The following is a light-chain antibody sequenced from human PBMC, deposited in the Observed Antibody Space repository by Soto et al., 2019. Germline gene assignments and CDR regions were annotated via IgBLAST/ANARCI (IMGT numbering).Light chain of an antibody. CDR3: QQTNTFLPLT. Sequence: DIQMTQSPSSVSASAGDRVTITCRASQGISNWLAWYQQQPGKAPKLLIYGASSLQSGVPSRFSGGGSGTHFTLIISSLQPEDFATYYSQQTNTFLPLTFGGGTKVEI. V-gene: IGKV1-12*01. J-gene: IGKJ4*01. CDR1: QGISNW. CDR2: GAS.